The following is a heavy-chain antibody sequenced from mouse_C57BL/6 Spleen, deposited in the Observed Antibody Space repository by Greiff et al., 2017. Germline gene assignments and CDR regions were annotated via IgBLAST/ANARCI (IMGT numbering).Heavy chain of an antibody. Sequence: EVMLVESGGGLVKPGGSLKLSCAASGFTFSSYTMSWVRQTPEKRLEWVATISGGGGNTYYPDSVKGRFTISRDNAKNTLYLQMSSLRSEDTALYYCARLGKIYYYGSSYFDYWGQGTTLTVSS. CDR1: GFTFSSYT. CDR2: ISGGGGNT. V-gene: IGHV5-9*01. J-gene: IGHJ2*01. D-gene: IGHD1-1*01. CDR3: ARLGKIYYYGSSYFDY.